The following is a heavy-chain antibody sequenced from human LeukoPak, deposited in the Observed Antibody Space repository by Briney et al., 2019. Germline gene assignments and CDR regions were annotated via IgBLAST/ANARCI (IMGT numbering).Heavy chain of an antibody. CDR3: ARGRYLPLYFDY. V-gene: IGHV4-34*01. CDR2: INHSGST. Sequence: SETLSLTCAVYGGSFSGYYWSWVRQPPGKGLEWIGEINHSGSTNYNPSLKSRVTISVDTSKNQFSLKLSSVTAADTAVYYCARGRYLPLYFDYWGQGTLVTVSS. CDR1: GGSFSGYY. D-gene: IGHD1-14*01. J-gene: IGHJ4*02.